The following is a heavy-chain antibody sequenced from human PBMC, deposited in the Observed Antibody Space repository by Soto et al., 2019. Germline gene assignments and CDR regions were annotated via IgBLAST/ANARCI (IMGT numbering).Heavy chain of an antibody. CDR3: ARDLRYDAHAYYYNAMDV. CDR2: IRGFSPYT. V-gene: IGHV3-21*01. D-gene: IGHD3-3*01. CDR1: GFTFRTYT. Sequence: GGSLRLSCISSGFTFRTYTMNWVRQAPGKGLEWVSGIRGFSPYTFYAESVKGRFTISRDNAKNSVFLQMDSLRAEDTAVYYCARDLRYDAHAYYYNAMDVWGQGTTVTVSS. J-gene: IGHJ6*02.